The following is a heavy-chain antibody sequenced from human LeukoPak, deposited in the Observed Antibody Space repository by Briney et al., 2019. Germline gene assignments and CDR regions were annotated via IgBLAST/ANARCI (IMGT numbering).Heavy chain of an antibody. CDR3: ARDYYDSSGYDDAFDI. D-gene: IGHD3-22*01. CDR1: GGTFSSYA. Sequence: VASVKVSCKASGGTFSSYAISWVRQAPGQGLEWMGGIIPIFGTANYAQKFQGRVTITADESTSTAYMELSSLRSEDTAVYYCARDYYDSSGYDDAFDIWGQGTMVTVSS. CDR2: IIPIFGTA. V-gene: IGHV1-69*01. J-gene: IGHJ3*02.